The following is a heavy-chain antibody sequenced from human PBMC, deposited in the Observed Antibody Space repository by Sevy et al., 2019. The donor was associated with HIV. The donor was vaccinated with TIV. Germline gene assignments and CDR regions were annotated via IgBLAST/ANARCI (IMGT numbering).Heavy chain of an antibody. V-gene: IGHV3-48*02. CDR2: ISSSSNTI. CDR3: AREGGYSDQGMDV. J-gene: IGHJ6*02. CDR1: GFTFSNYN. D-gene: IGHD5-12*01. Sequence: GGSLRLSCAASGFTFSNYNMNWVRQAPGKGLEWASYISSSSNTIYYADSVKGRFTISRDNDKNSLYLEMNSLGDEDTAVYYCAREGGYSDQGMDVWGLGTTVTVSS.